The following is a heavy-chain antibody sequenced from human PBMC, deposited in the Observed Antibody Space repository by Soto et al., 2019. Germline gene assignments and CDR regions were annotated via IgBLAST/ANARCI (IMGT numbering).Heavy chain of an antibody. CDR1: GFTFSSYS. V-gene: IGHV3-21*01. D-gene: IGHD6-13*01. J-gene: IGHJ6*02. Sequence: GGSLRLSCAASGFTFSSYSMNWVRQAPGKGLEWVSSISSSSSYIYYADSVKGRFTISRDNAKNSLYLQMNSLRAEDTAVYYCARDFERPAAAFYYYYSGMDVWGQGTTVTVSS. CDR3: ARDFERPAAAFYYYYSGMDV. CDR2: ISSSSSYI.